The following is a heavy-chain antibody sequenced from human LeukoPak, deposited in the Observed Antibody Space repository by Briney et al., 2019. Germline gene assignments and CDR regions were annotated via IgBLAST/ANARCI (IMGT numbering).Heavy chain of an antibody. CDR1: GGSISSYY. CDR3: ARDLTGYGDYFDY. Sequence: NPSETLSLTCTVSGGSISSYYWSWIRQPPGKGLEWIGYIYYSGSTNYNPSLKSRVTISVDTSKNQFSLTLSSVTAADTAVYYCARDLTGYGDYFDYWGQGTLVTVSS. D-gene: IGHD4-17*01. CDR2: IYYSGST. J-gene: IGHJ4*02. V-gene: IGHV4-59*01.